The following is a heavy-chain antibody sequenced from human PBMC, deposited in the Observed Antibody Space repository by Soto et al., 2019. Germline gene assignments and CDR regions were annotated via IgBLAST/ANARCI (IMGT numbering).Heavy chain of an antibody. Sequence: QVQLVESGGLLVKPGGSLRLSCAASGFTFSDYYMSWFRRAPGKGLEWLSYIDSGSRYKNYADSVKGRSTISRDNAQSTLYLELNRLKVEDTATYFCARGLLYGGDPPPSDYWGQGTGVTVSS. J-gene: IGHJ4*02. CDR3: ARGLLYGGDPPPSDY. CDR2: IDSGSRYK. D-gene: IGHD4-17*01. CDR1: GFTFSDYY. V-gene: IGHV3-11*06.